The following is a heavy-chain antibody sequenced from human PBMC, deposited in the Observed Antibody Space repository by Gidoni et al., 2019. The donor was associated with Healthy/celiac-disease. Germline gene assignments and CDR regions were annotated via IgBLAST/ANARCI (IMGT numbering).Heavy chain of an antibody. J-gene: IGHJ4*02. CDR1: GGSISSSSYY. CDR2: IYYSGST. D-gene: IGHD1-1*01. Sequence: QLQLQESGPGLVKPSETLSLTCTVSGGSISSSSYYWGCIRQPPGKGLDWIGSIYYSGSTYYNPSLKSRVTISVYTSKNQFSLKLSSVTAADTAVYYCARPFTTGTTSTDYWGQGTLVTVSS. CDR3: ARPFTTGTTSTDY. V-gene: IGHV4-39*01.